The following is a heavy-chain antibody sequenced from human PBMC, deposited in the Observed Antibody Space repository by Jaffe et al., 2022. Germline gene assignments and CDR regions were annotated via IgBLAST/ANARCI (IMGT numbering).Heavy chain of an antibody. D-gene: IGHD4-17*01. CDR3: ARTRTQPDYGDYVRYFDY. CDR2: IDWDDDK. CDR1: GFSLSTSGMC. J-gene: IGHJ4*02. V-gene: IGHV2-70*20. Sequence: QVTLRESGPALVKPTQTLTLTCTFSGFSLSTSGMCVSWVRQPPGKALEWLALIDWDDDKYYSTSLKTRLTISKDTSKNQVVLTMTNMDPVDTATYYCARTRTQPDYGDYVRYFDYWGQGTLVTVSS.